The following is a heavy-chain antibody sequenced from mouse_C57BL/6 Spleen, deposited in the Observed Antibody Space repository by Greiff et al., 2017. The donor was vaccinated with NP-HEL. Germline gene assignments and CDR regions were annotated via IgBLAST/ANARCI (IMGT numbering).Heavy chain of an antibody. J-gene: IGHJ4*01. V-gene: IGHV2-5*01. CDR2: IWRGGST. Sequence: VNLVESGPGLVQPSQSLSITCTVSGFSLTSYGVHWVRQSPGKGLEWLGVIWRGGSTDYNAAFMSRLSITKDNSKSQVFFKMNSLQADDTAIYYCAKKGLLRTDAMDYWGQGTSVTVSS. CDR3: AKKGLLRTDAMDY. CDR1: GFSLTSYG. D-gene: IGHD2-3*01.